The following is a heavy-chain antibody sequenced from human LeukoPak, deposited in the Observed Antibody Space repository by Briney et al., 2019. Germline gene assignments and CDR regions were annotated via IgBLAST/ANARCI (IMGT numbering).Heavy chain of an antibody. CDR2: IPYDGSNE. CDR3: ARVGYSYGLDYFDY. CDR1: GLAFSSYG. J-gene: IGHJ4*02. Sequence: GTSLRLSCAASGLAFSSYGMHWARQAPGKGLEWVALIPYDGSNEYYADSVKGRFTISRDNSKDTLYLQLNSLRAEDTAVYYCARVGYSYGLDYFDYWGQGNLVTVSS. V-gene: IGHV3-30*03. D-gene: IGHD5-18*01.